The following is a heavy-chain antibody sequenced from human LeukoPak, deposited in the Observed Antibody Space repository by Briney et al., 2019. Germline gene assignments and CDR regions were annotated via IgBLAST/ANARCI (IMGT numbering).Heavy chain of an antibody. CDR3: ARSRGTGFIFDY. CDR2: IYYSGST. V-gene: IGHV4-39*07. Sequence: SETLSLTCTVSGGSISSSSYYWGWIRQPSGKGLEWIGSIYYSGSTNYNPSLKSRVTISVDTSKNQFSLKLNSVTAADAAVYYCARSRGTGFIFDYWGQGALVTVSS. CDR1: GGSISSSSYY. D-gene: IGHD3-10*01. J-gene: IGHJ4*02.